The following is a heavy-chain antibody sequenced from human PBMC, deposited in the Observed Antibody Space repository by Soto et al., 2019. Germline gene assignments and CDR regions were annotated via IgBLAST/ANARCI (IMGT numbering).Heavy chain of an antibody. V-gene: IGHV6-1*01. D-gene: IGHD6-13*01. J-gene: IGHJ4*02. CDR1: GDSVSSNSAA. CDR3: AREPKVDSSSWTGYYFDY. Sequence: SPTLSLTCAISGDSVSSNSAAWNCISQSPSRFLEWLGRTYYRSKWYNDYALSVRSRITINPDTSKSQFSLRLKSVTPEDTAVYYCAREPKVDSSSWTGYYFDYWGQGTLGTVS. CDR2: TYYRSKWYN.